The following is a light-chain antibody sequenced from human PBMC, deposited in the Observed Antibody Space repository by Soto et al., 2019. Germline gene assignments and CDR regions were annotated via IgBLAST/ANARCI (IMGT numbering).Light chain of an antibody. V-gene: IGKV3-11*01. J-gene: IGKJ4*01. CDR1: QRVSSY. CDR2: DAS. CDR3: QQRSNWPPLT. Sequence: EIVLTQSPATLSLSPGERATLSCRASQRVSSYLAWYQQKPGQAPRLLIYDASNRATGIPARFSGRGSGTDFTLTISSLEPEDFAVYYCQQRSNWPPLTFGGGTKVEIK.